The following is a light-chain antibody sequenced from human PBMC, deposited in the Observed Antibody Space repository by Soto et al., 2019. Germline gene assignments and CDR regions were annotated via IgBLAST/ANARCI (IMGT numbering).Light chain of an antibody. CDR1: SSDVGGYNY. CDR2: EVS. J-gene: IGLJ1*01. CDR3: SSYAGSNHWN. Sequence: QSALTQPPSASGSPGQSVTISCTGTSSDVGGYNYVSWYQQHPGKAPKLMIYEVSKRPSGVPDRFSGSKSGNTASLTVSGLQGEDEADYYCSSYAGSNHWNFGTGTKLTVL. V-gene: IGLV2-8*01.